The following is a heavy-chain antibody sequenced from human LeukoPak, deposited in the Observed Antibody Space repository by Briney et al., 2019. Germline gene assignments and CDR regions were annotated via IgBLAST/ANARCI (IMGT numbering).Heavy chain of an antibody. V-gene: IGHV4-34*01. CDR2: VNHSGST. D-gene: IGHD3-10*01. CDR1: GGSFSGYY. Sequence: PSETLSLTCAVYGGSFSGYYWSWIRQPPGKGLEWIGEVNHSGSTNYNPSLKSRVTISVDTSKNQFSLKLSSVTAADTAVYYCARLIRSSGSYYSSYYYGMDVWGQGTTVTVSS. J-gene: IGHJ6*02. CDR3: ARLIRSSGSYYSSYYYGMDV.